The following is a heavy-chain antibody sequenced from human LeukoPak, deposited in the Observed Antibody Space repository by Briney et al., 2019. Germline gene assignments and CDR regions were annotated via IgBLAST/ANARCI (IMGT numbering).Heavy chain of an antibody. V-gene: IGHV3-48*03. D-gene: IGHD2-2*01. J-gene: IGHJ5*02. Sequence: GGSLRLSCAASGFTFSSYEMNWVRQAPGKGLEWVSYISSSGSTIYYADSVKGRLTISRDNAKNSLYLQMNSLRAEDTAVYYCARGDEDIVVVPAAIFGSWFDPWGQGTLVTVSS. CDR2: ISSSGSTI. CDR1: GFTFSSYE. CDR3: ARGDEDIVVVPAAIFGSWFDP.